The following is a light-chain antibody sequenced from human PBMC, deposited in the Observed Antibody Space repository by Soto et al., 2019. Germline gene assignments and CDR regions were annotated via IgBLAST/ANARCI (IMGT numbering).Light chain of an antibody. V-gene: IGLV2-14*01. Sequence: QSVLTQPASVSGTPGQSITISCTGTSSDVGGYIYVSWYQHHPGKAPNLMIYEVSNRPSGVSNRFSGSKSGNTASLTISGLQAEDEADYYCSSYSSSSTLDVFGTGTKVTVL. CDR3: SSYSSSSTLDV. J-gene: IGLJ1*01. CDR1: SSDVGGYIY. CDR2: EVS.